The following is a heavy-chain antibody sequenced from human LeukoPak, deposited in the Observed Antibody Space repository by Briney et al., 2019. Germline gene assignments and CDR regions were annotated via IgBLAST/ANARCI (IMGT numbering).Heavy chain of an antibody. CDR2: IIPIFGTA. V-gene: IGHV1-69*05. CDR1: GGTFSSYA. J-gene: IGHJ5*02. CDR3: ARGDGEAAAGTENWFDP. Sequence: SVKVSCKASGGTFSSYAISWVRQAPGQGLEWMGGIIPIFGTANYAQKFQGRVTMTRDMSTSTVYMELSSLRSEDTAIYYCARGDGEAAAGTENWFDPWGQGTLVTVSS. D-gene: IGHD6-13*01.